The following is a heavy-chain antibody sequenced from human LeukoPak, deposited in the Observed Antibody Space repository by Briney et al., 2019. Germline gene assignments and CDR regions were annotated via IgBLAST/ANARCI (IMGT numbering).Heavy chain of an antibody. J-gene: IGHJ4*02. CDR1: GSSFTSYW. V-gene: IGHV5-51*01. Sequence: GASLKISCKGSGSSFTSYWIGWVRQMPGKGLEWMGIIYPGDSDTRYSPSFQGQVTISADKSISTAYLQWSSLKASDTAMYYCARLTDDCSSTSCYTYFDYWGQGTLVTVSS. D-gene: IGHD2-2*02. CDR3: ARLTDDCSSTSCYTYFDY. CDR2: IYPGDSDT.